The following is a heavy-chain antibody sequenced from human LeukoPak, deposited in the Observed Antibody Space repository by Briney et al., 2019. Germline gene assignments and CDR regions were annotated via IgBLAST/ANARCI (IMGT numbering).Heavy chain of an antibody. CDR2: ISAYNGNT. CDR1: GYTFTSYD. Sequence: GASVKVSCKASGYTFTSYDINWVRQAPGQGLEWMGWISAYNGNTNYAQKLQGRVTMTTDTSTSTAYMELRSLRSDDTAVYYCARLGNSFVLKRGAYCGGDCVNSAWFDPWGQGTLVTVSS. V-gene: IGHV1-18*01. CDR3: ARLGNSFVLKRGAYCGGDCVNSAWFDP. D-gene: IGHD2-21*02. J-gene: IGHJ5*02.